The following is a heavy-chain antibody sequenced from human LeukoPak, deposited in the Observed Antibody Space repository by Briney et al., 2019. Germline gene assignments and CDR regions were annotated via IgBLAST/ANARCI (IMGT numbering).Heavy chain of an antibody. CDR1: GFTFSSYT. CDR2: ISYDGSNK. Sequence: GGSLRLSCAASGFTFSSYTMHWVRQAPGKGLEWVAVISYDGSNKYYADSVKGRFTIPRDNSKNTLFLQMNSLRAEDTAVYYCARGLHYYYYGMDVWGQGTTVTVSS. J-gene: IGHJ6*02. CDR3: ARGLHYYYYGMDV. D-gene: IGHD3-10*01. V-gene: IGHV3-30-3*01.